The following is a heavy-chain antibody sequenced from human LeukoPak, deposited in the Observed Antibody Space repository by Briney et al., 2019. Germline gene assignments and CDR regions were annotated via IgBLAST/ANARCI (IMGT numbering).Heavy chain of an antibody. CDR2: ISYDGSNK. CDR1: GFTFSTYG. V-gene: IGHV3-30*18. D-gene: IGHD2-2*02. Sequence: GGSLRLSCAASGFTFSTYGMHWVRQAPGKGLEWVAVISYDGSNKYYADSVKGRFTISRDNAKNSLYLQMNSLRAEDMALYYCAKGVCSSTSCNIDYWGQGTLVTVSS. J-gene: IGHJ4*02. CDR3: AKGVCSSTSCNIDY.